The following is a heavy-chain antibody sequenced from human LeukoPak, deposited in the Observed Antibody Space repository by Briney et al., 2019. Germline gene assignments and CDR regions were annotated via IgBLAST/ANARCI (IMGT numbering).Heavy chain of an antibody. V-gene: IGHV4-34*01. CDR1: GGSFSGYY. D-gene: IGHD3-22*01. J-gene: IGHJ4*02. Sequence: SETLSLTCAVYGGSFSGYYWSWIRQPPGKGLEWIGEINHSGSTNYNPSLKSRVTISVDTSKNQFSLKLSSVTAADTAVYYCAKDDTYYYDSSGYYEFDSWGQGTLVTVSS. CDR2: INHSGST. CDR3: AKDDTYYYDSSGYYEFDS.